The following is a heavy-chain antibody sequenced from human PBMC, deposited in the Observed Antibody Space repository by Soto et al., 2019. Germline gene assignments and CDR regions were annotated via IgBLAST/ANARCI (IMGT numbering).Heavy chain of an antibody. Sequence: EVQLVESGGGLVQPGRSLGLSCAASGFTFDAYPMHWVRQAPGKGPEWVAGLAWDGGSIEYVDSVEGRFTISRDNAKNSLYLQMSSLRDEDTALYYCVRDDAFDLWGQGTQVTVSS. CDR1: GFTFDAYP. CDR2: LAWDGGSI. J-gene: IGHJ3*01. V-gene: IGHV3-9*01. CDR3: VRDDAFDL.